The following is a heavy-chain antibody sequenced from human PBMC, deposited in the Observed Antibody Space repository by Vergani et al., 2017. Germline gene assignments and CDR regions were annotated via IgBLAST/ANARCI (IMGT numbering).Heavy chain of an antibody. CDR2: IFSNDEK. Sequence: QVTLKESGPVLVKPTETLTLTCTVSGFSLSNARMGVSWIRQPPGKALEWLAHIFSNDEKSYSTSLKSRLTISKDTSKSQVVLTMTNMDPVDTATYYCARIIXYYDFWSGTSDYYYYMDVWGKGTTVTVSS. J-gene: IGHJ6*03. CDR3: ARIIXYYDFWSGTSDYYYYMDV. D-gene: IGHD3-3*01. CDR1: GFSLSNARMG. V-gene: IGHV2-26*01.